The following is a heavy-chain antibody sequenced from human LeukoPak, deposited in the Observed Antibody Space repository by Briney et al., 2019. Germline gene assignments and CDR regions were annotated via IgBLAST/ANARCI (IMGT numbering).Heavy chain of an antibody. CDR2: ISSDGIDT. J-gene: IGHJ3*02. CDR3: ARAFSGVGDAYDI. Sequence: GGSLRLSXAASGFPFSTYWMHWVRQAPGKGPVWVSRISSDGIDTNYADSVKGRFTISRDNAKNTLFLQMNSLRAEDTAVYYSARAFSGVGDAYDIWGQGTMVTVSS. V-gene: IGHV3-74*01. D-gene: IGHD1-26*01. CDR1: GFPFSTYW.